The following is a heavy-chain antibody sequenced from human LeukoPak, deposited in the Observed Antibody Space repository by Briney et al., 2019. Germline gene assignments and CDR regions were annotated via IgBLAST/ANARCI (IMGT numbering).Heavy chain of an antibody. D-gene: IGHD6-25*01. V-gene: IGHV4-39*01. Sequence: SETLSLTCTVSGGSMSSGTYYWGWIRQPPGKGLEWIASIRYLGSTYYNPSLQSRVTISVDTPKNQFSLKLSSVTAADTAVYYCARLKMDTLAARVNAFDIWGQGTMVTVSS. J-gene: IGHJ3*02. CDR2: IRYLGST. CDR1: GGSMSSGTYY. CDR3: ARLKMDTLAARVNAFDI.